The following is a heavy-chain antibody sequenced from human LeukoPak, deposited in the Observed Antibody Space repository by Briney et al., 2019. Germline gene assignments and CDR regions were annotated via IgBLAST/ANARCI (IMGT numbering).Heavy chain of an antibody. D-gene: IGHD4-17*01. CDR3: ARGLGSGDYVANAFDF. Sequence: KAGGSLRLSCAASGFIFSSYAMNWVRQAPGKGLGWVSSISGSGSYIHYADSMKGRFTISRDNAKKSVYLHMSRLRAEDTAVYYCARGLGSGDYVANAFDFWGRGTTVSVS. CDR2: ISGSGSYI. CDR1: GFIFSSYA. J-gene: IGHJ3*01. V-gene: IGHV3-21*01.